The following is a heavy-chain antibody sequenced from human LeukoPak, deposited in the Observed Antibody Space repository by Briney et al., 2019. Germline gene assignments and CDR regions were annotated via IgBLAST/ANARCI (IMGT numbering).Heavy chain of an antibody. CDR3: ARRNSATFDI. CDR1: GYSISSGYY. J-gene: IGHJ3*02. D-gene: IGHD6-25*01. CDR2: TYHSGST. Sequence: SETLSLTCAVSGYSISSGYYWGWIRQPPGKGLEWIGNTYHSGSTYYNPPLKSRVTISVDTSKNQFSLKLNSVTAADTAVYYCARRNSATFDIWGQGTMVTVSS. V-gene: IGHV4-38-2*01.